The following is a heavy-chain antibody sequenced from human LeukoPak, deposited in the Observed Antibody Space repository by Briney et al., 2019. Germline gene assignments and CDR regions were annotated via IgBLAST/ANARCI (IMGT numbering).Heavy chain of an antibody. D-gene: IGHD6-13*01. CDR2: INPNSGGT. Sequence: GASVKVSCKASGYTFTGYYMHWVRQAPGQGLEWMGWINPNSGGTNYAQKFQGRVTMTRDTSISTAYMELSRLRSDDTAVYYCASGVRAAAGIGTSLSFDYWGQGTLVTVSS. V-gene: IGHV1-2*02. J-gene: IGHJ4*02. CDR3: ASGVRAAAGIGTSLSFDY. CDR1: GYTFTGYY.